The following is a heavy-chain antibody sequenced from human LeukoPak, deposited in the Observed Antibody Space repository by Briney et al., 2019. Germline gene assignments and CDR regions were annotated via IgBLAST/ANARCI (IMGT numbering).Heavy chain of an antibody. Sequence: GGSLRLSCAASGITFSRYGMHWVRQAPGKGLEWVSTINSDGSTYYADSVTGRFIIYRDNSKNTLYLQMYRLRAEHTHVYFCVGGEWLRSGRGYWGQGTLVTVSS. J-gene: IGHJ4*02. D-gene: IGHD5-12*01. CDR3: VGGEWLRSGRGY. CDR2: INSDGST. CDR1: GITFSRYG. V-gene: IGHV3-NL1*01.